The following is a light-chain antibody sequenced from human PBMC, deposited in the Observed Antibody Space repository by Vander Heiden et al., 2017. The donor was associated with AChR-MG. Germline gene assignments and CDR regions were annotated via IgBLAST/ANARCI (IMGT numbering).Light chain of an antibody. CDR2: GAS. Sequence: DIQMTQSPSSLSASVGDRVTITCRASQRISSYLNAYQHKPGKAPNLLIYGASTLQSGVTSRFSGSGSGTDFTLTISSLQHEDFATYYCQQSYSTSSITFGQGTRLEIK. CDR1: QRISSY. CDR3: QQSYSTSSIT. V-gene: IGKV1-39*01. J-gene: IGKJ5*01.